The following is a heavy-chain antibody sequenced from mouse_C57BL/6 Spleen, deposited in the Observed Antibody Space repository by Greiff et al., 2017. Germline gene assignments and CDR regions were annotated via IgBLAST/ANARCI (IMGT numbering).Heavy chain of an antibody. CDR2: IHPTSGST. CDR1: GYTFTSYW. CDR3: AREDWDEGFAY. J-gene: IGHJ3*01. V-gene: IGHV1-64*01. Sequence: QVHVKQPGAELVKPGASVKLSCKASGYTFTSYWMHWVKQRPGQGLEWIGMIHPTSGSTNYNEKFKSKATLTVDKSSSTAYMQLSSLTSEDSAVYYCAREDWDEGFAYWGQGTLVTVSA. D-gene: IGHD4-1*01.